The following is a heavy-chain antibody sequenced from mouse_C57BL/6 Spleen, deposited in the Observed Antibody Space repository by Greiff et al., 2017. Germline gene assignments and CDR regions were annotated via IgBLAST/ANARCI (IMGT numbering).Heavy chain of an antibody. CDR1: GYTFTDYY. CDR2: INPNNGGT. J-gene: IGHJ3*01. D-gene: IGHD4-1*01. V-gene: IGHV1-26*01. Sequence: VQLQQSGPELVKPGASVKISCKASGYTFTDYYMNWVKQSHGKSLEWIGDINPNNGGTSYNQKFKGKATLTVDKSSSTAYMELRSLTSEDSAVYYCARSGGALGQAWFAYWGQGTLVTVSA. CDR3: ARSGGALGQAWFAY.